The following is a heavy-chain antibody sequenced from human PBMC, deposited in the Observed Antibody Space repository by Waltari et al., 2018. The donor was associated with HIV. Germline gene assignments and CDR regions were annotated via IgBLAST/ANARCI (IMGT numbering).Heavy chain of an antibody. CDR3: ARKIPEGHAFDS. Sequence: QVQLQESGPGPVKPSETLSLTCGVPGYSLTNGYYWGLSRQPPGKGLEWIGSTYYVGPTYYNPSLKSRVTISVDTSKNQFSLKVTSVTAADTAVYYCARKIPEGHAFDSWGQGTLVTVSS. CDR2: TYYVGPT. V-gene: IGHV4-38-2*01. D-gene: IGHD2-2*01. J-gene: IGHJ4*02. CDR1: GYSLTNGYY.